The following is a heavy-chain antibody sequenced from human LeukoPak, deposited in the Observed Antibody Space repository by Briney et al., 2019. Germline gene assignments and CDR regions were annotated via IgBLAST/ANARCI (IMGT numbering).Heavy chain of an antibody. J-gene: IGHJ4*02. D-gene: IGHD3-22*01. CDR3: AKGSAIVVLMALDY. V-gene: IGHV3-13*04. CDR1: GFTFSSYD. Sequence: GGSQRLSCAASGFTFSSYDMHWVRQATGKGLEWVSAINTAGDTFYPGSVKGRFTISRDNSKNTLYLQMNSLRAEDTALYFCAKGSAIVVLMALDYWGQGTLVTVSS. CDR2: INTAGDT.